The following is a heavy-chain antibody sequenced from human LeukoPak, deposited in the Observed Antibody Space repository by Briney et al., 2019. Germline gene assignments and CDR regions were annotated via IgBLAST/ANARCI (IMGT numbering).Heavy chain of an antibody. J-gene: IGHJ4*02. CDR1: GDSINSNY. Sequence: PSETLSLTCSASGDSINSNYWSWMRQPPGKGLEWIGYIYYGGSTNYNPSLKSRVSMSVDTSKNQFSLNLSSVTAADTAVYHCARLLAGCPGGRCRAHFDYWGQGTLVTVSS. CDR2: IYYGGST. D-gene: IGHD2-15*01. CDR3: ARLLAGCPGGRCRAHFDY. V-gene: IGHV4-59*01.